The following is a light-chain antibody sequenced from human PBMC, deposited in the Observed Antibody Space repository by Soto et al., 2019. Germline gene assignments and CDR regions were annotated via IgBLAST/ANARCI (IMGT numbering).Light chain of an antibody. CDR2: AAS. V-gene: IGKV1-39*01. CDR3: QQSYSTPYT. CDR1: QSISSY. J-gene: IGKJ2*01. Sequence: DIQMTQSPSSLPASVGDRVTITCRASQSISSYLNWYQQKPGKAPKLLIYAASSLQSGVPSRFSGSGSGTDFTLTISSLQPEDFATYYCQQSYSTPYTFRQGTKVDIK.